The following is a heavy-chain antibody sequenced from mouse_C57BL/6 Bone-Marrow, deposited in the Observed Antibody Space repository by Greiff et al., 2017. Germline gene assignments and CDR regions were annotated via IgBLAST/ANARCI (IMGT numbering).Heavy chain of an antibody. Sequence: EVQGVESGPELVKPGASVKISCKASGYSFTDYNMNWVKQSNGKSLEWIGGSNPNYGTTSYNQKFKGKATLTVDPSASTAYMQLNSLTSEDSAVYYCARGRTYYYYFDYWGQGTTLTVSA. CDR1: GYSFTDYN. CDR3: ARGRTYYYYFDY. V-gene: IGHV1-39*01. CDR2: SNPNYGTT. J-gene: IGHJ2*01. D-gene: IGHD5-1*01.